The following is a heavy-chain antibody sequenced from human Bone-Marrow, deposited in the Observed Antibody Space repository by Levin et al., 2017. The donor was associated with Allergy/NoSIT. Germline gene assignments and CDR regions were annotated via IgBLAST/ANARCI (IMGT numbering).Heavy chain of an antibody. J-gene: IGHJ4*02. V-gene: IGHV3-23*01. CDR2: ISDSNTST. D-gene: IGHD2-15*01. Sequence: PGGSLRLSCAASGFTFSSYAMSWVRQAPGKGLEWVSVISDSNTSTYYADSVKGRFTISRDNSKNMLYLLMNSLRAEDTAVYYRAKGGGKYCSGGSCYAAYWGQGTLVTVSS. CDR3: AKGGGKYCSGGSCYAAY. CDR1: GFTFSSYA.